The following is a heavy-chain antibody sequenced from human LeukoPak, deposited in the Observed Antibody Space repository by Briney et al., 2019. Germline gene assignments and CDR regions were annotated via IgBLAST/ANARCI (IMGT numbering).Heavy chain of an antibody. CDR3: ARDVNIRSFWSGFHY. J-gene: IGHJ1*01. CDR1: GFTFSDYY. CDR2: ITSRSTTV. Sequence: GGSLRLSCAASGFTFSDYYMSWIRQAPGKGLEWVSLITSRSTTVHDADCVKGRFTISRDNAKNTLFLQMNSVRVDDTAVSYCARDVNIRSFWSGFHYWGQGPLVTASS. D-gene: IGHD3-3*01. V-gene: IGHV3-11*04.